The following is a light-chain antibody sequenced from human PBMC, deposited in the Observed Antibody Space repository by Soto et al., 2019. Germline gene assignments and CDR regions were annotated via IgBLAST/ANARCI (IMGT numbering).Light chain of an antibody. V-gene: IGKV1-5*01. CDR3: QQYSSFSEYT. CDR1: QSMSTW. J-gene: IGKJ5*01. Sequence: DIQMTQSPSTLSASVGERVTITCRASQSMSTWLAWYQQKPGKAPKLLIYDASSLQSGVPSRFSGSGSGTEFTLTISSLQPDDFASYYCQQYSSFSEYTFGQGTRLEIK. CDR2: DAS.